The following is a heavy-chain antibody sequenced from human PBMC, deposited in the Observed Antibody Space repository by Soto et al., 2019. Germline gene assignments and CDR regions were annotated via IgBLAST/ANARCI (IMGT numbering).Heavy chain of an antibody. D-gene: IGHD3-3*01. CDR2: INNDATYR. CDR3: GKGDTIFGVVDD. V-gene: IGHV3-11*06. J-gene: IGHJ4*02. Sequence: KAGGSLRLSCAGSGFTFSDYFITWIRQAPGKGLERISYINNDATYRKYADSVKGRFTVSRDNAKNSVFLQMNSLRPEDTALYYCGKGDTIFGVVDDWGPGTLVTVSS. CDR1: GFTFSDYF.